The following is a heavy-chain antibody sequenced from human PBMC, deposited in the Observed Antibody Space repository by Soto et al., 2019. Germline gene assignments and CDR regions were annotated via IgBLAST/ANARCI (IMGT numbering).Heavy chain of an antibody. CDR2: ISYDGSNK. CDR3: ARDCSSSSCSIWHY. Sequence: PGGSLILSCAASGFTFSSYGMHWVRQAPGKRLEWVAVISYDGSNKYYADSVKGRFTISRDNSKNTLYLQMNSLRAEDTALYYCARDCSSSSCSIWHYWGQGTLVTVSS. J-gene: IGHJ4*02. V-gene: IGHV3-30*03. D-gene: IGHD2-2*01. CDR1: GFTFSSYG.